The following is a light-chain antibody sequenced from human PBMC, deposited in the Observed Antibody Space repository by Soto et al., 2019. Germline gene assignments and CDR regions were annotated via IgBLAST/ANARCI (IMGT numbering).Light chain of an antibody. CDR1: QTVLHTS. CDR3: QQYYSHYHT. J-gene: IGKJ2*01. V-gene: IGKV4-1*01. CDR2: WAS. Sequence: IVMTQSPDSLAVSLGEMATINCKSSQTVLHTSFAWYQQKPGQPPKLLIYWASTRESGVPDRFSGSGSGTDFTLTINSLQAEDVAVYYCQQYYSHYHTFGQGTKLEIK.